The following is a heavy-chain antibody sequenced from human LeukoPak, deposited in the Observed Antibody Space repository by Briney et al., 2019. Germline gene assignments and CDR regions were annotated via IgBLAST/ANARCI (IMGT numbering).Heavy chain of an antibody. J-gene: IGHJ4*02. V-gene: IGHV3-7*03. Sequence: PGGSLRLSCAASGFTFSSYWMNWARQAPGKGLEWVASINHNGNVNYYVDSVKGRFTISRDNAKNSLYLQMSNLRAEDTAVYYCATSRTFDYWGQGTLVTVSS. D-gene: IGHD1-7*01. CDR2: INHNGNVN. CDR3: ATSRTFDY. CDR1: GFTFSSYW.